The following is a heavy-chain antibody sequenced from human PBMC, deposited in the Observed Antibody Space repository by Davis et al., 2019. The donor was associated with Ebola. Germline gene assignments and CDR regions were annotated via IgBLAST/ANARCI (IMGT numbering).Heavy chain of an antibody. D-gene: IGHD1-26*01. CDR3: AKDTSNIWFDI. V-gene: IGHV3-23*01. CDR1: GFVFRNYV. Sequence: GGSLRLSCAASGFVFRNYVKSWVRQAPGKGLEWVSTLGTSADTYYADSVKGRFTISRDNSKNTLYLQMNGLRVEDTAIYYCAKDTSNIWFDIWGQGTNVTVSS. CDR2: LGTSADT. J-gene: IGHJ3*02.